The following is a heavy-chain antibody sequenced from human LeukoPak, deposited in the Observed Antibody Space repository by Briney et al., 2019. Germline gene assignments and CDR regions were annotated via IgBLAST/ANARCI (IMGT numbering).Heavy chain of an antibody. Sequence: GGSLRLSCAASGFTFSSYWMSWVRQAPGKGLEWVANIKQDGSEKYYVDSVKGRFTISRDNAKNSLYLQMNSLRAEDTAVYYCARGLGYCSSTSCPGDAFDIWGQGTMVTVSS. CDR2: IKQDGSEK. V-gene: IGHV3-7*03. CDR3: ARGLGYCSSTSCPGDAFDI. J-gene: IGHJ3*02. CDR1: GFTFSSYW. D-gene: IGHD2-2*01.